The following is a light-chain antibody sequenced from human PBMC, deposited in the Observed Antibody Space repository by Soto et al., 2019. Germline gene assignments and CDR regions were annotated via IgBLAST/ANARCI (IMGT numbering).Light chain of an antibody. Sequence: QSALAQPASVSGSPGQSITISCTGTSSDVGGYNYVSWYQQHPGKAPNLMIYEVSNRPSGVSNRFSGSKSGNTASLTISGLQAGDEADYYCSSYTSSSTPCVFGTGTKVTVL. J-gene: IGLJ1*01. CDR1: SSDVGGYNY. CDR3: SSYTSSSTPCV. CDR2: EVS. V-gene: IGLV2-14*01.